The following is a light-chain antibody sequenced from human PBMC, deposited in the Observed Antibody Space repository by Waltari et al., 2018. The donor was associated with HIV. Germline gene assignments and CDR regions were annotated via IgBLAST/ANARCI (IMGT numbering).Light chain of an antibody. Sequence: RASQIVTSAYIAWDQQMPGQAPWLLMYVSSRSATGIPDRFSCSGSGTDFTLTISILRPEDVAVYYCQQYSSTPPWTFGQGTRVEIK. CDR1: QIVTSAY. J-gene: IGKJ1*01. V-gene: IGKV3-20*01. CDR2: VSS. CDR3: QQYSSTPPWT.